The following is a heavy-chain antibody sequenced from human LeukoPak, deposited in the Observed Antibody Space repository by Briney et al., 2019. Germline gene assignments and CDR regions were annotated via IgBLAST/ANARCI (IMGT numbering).Heavy chain of an antibody. J-gene: IGHJ4*02. CDR2: FDPEDGET. D-gene: IGHD3-22*01. CDR1: GYTLTELS. V-gene: IGHV1-24*01. Sequence: ASVKVSCKVSGYTLTELSMHWVRQAPGKGLEWMGGFDPEDGETIYAQKFQGRVTMTEDTSTDTAYMELSSLRSEDTAVYYCATKKTYYYDSSFRPFDYWGQGTLVTVSS. CDR3: ATKKTYYYDSSFRPFDY.